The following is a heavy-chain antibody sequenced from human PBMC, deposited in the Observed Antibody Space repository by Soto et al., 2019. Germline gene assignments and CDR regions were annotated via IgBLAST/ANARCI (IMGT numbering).Heavy chain of an antibody. CDR1: GFTFSSYA. Sequence: EVQLLESGGGLVQPGGSLRHSCAPSGFTFSSYAMSWVRQAPGKGLAWVSAISGSGGSTYYAASVKGRFTISRDNPKNTLYVQMNSLRAADSAVYYCAKQRPYSSGWLPDYWGQGTLVTVSS. CDR2: ISGSGGST. CDR3: AKQRPYSSGWLPDY. J-gene: IGHJ4*02. D-gene: IGHD6-19*01. V-gene: IGHV3-23*01.